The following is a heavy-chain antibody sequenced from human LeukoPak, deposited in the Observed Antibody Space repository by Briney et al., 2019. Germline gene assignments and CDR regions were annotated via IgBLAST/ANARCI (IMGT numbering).Heavy chain of an antibody. CDR1: GFTFSTYA. D-gene: IGHD3-16*01. Sequence: PGGSLRLSCAASGFTFSTYAMSWVRQAPGKGLEWISGISGSGSSTHYADSVKGRFTISRDNSKNTLYLQMNSLRAEDTAVYYCARLSGGDARWDHFDCWGQGTLVTVSS. J-gene: IGHJ4*02. CDR3: ARLSGGDARWDHFDC. V-gene: IGHV3-23*01. CDR2: ISGSGSST.